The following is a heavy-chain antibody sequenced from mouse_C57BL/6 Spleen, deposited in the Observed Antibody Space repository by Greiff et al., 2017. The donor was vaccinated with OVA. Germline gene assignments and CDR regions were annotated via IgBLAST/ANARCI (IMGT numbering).Heavy chain of an antibody. CDR2: IDPSDSET. D-gene: IGHD2-4*01. V-gene: IGHV1-52*01. Sequence: VKLQQPGAELVRPGSSVKLSCKASGYTFTSYWMHWVKQRPIQGLEWIGNIDPSDSETHYNQKFKDKATLTVDKSSSTAYMQLSSLTSEDSAVYYCARRDYDYDEAMDYWGQGTSVTVSS. J-gene: IGHJ4*01. CDR3: ARRDYDYDEAMDY. CDR1: GYTFTSYW.